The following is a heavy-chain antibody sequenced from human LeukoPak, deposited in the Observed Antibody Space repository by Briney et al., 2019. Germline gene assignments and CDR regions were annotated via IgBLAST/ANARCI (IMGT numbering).Heavy chain of an antibody. CDR3: ATTIVGATYFDY. CDR2: ISYDGSNK. D-gene: IGHD1-26*01. CDR1: GFTFSSYG. Sequence: PGGSLRLSCAASGFTFSSYGMHWVRQAPGKGLEWVAVISYDGSNKYYADSVKGRFTISRDNSKNTLYLQMNSLRAEDTAVYYCATTIVGATYFDYWGQGTLVTVSS. V-gene: IGHV3-30*03. J-gene: IGHJ4*02.